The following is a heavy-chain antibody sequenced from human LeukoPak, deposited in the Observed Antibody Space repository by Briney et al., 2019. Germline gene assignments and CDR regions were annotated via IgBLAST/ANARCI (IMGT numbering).Heavy chain of an antibody. Sequence: GASVKVSCKASGYTFTGSSMHWVRQAPGRGLECLGWIKPDSGDTNYAQKLQGRVTMTTDTSTSTAYMELRSLRSDDTAVYYCARSGFENDPFDYWGQGTLVTVSS. CDR2: IKPDSGDT. J-gene: IGHJ4*02. CDR1: GYTFTGSS. CDR3: ARSGFENDPFDY. D-gene: IGHD1-1*01. V-gene: IGHV1-18*04.